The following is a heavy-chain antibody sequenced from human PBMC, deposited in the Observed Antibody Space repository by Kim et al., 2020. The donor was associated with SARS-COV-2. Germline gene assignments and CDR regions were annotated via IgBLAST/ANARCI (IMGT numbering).Heavy chain of an antibody. J-gene: IGHJ4*02. Sequence: SQTVRGSRTITRDTSASTVYMDLSSLRSEDTAVYYCAREGHSSGSLGFDHWGQGTPVTVSS. CDR3: AREGHSSGSLGFDH. V-gene: IGHV1-3*01. D-gene: IGHD6-19*01.